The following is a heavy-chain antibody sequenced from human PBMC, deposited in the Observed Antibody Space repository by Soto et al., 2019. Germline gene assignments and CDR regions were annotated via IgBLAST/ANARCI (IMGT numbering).Heavy chain of an antibody. V-gene: IGHV2-5*02. CDR3: AHGSGSYDS. J-gene: IGHJ4*02. Sequence: QITLKESGPTLVKPTQTLTLTCTFSGFSLSTSGVGVGWIRQPPGKALEWLALIYWDDDKRYSPSLKSRLTITQDTSKNPVVLTMTNMDPVDTATYYFAHGSGSYDSWGQGTLVTVSS. CDR1: GFSLSTSGVG. CDR2: IYWDDDK. D-gene: IGHD3-10*01.